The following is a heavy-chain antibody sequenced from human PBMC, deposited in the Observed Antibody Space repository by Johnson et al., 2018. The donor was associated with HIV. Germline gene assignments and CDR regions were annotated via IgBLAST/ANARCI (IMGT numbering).Heavy chain of an antibody. D-gene: IGHD3-22*01. Sequence: QVQLVESGGGVVQPGRSLRLSCAASAFAFSSYVMHWVRQAPGKGLEWVAILWYDGTTAFYADSVKGRFTISRDNSKNTLYLQMDSLRGEDTAVYYCAKDQVEWVSSGYPVTAFDIWGQGTMVTVSS. CDR2: LWYDGTTA. CDR1: AFAFSSYV. J-gene: IGHJ3*02. V-gene: IGHV3-30*18. CDR3: AKDQVEWVSSGYPVTAFDI.